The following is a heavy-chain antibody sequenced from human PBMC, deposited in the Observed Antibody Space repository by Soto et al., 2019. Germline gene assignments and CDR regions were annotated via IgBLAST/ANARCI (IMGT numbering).Heavy chain of an antibody. CDR2: ISAYNGNT. CDR1: CYTFTSYG. CDR3: ARAVTDGYSSSWYDD. Sequence: ASVKVSFKASCYTFTSYGISWVRQAPGQGLEGMGWISAYNGNTNYAQKLQGRVTMTTDTSTSTAYMELRSLRSDDTAVYYCARAVTDGYSSSWYDDWGQGTLVTVSS. D-gene: IGHD6-13*01. J-gene: IGHJ5*02. V-gene: IGHV1-18*01.